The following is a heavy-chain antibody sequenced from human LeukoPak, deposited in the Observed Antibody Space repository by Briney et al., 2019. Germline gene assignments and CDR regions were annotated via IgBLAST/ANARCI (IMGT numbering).Heavy chain of an antibody. J-gene: IGHJ5*02. Sequence: PSETLSLTCTVSGGSFSSFYWSWIRQSPGKALEWIGYIYYTGNTKYNPSLKSRVTISLDTSKNHFSLSLTSVTAADTAVYYCARVITMIRGVIMGWFDPWGQGTLVTVSS. D-gene: IGHD3-10*01. CDR1: GGSFSSFY. V-gene: IGHV4-59*01. CDR2: IYYTGNT. CDR3: ARVITMIRGVIMGWFDP.